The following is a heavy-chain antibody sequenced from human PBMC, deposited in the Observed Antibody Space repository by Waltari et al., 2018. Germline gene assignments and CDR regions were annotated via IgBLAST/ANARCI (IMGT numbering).Heavy chain of an antibody. J-gene: IGHJ4*02. CDR3: TTQNTFWSWSY. CDR2: IRGKAYGGTP. V-gene: IGHV3-49*04. Sequence: EVQLVESGGGLTQPGRSRRLPGTTSGRGFSSFSIIWVIQAPGKGLEWVGFIRGKAYGGTPKYAASVRDRFTMSRDDSKSIAYLEMNSLKTEDTAMYFCTTQNTFWSWSYWGRGTLVTVSS. D-gene: IGHD3-3*01. CDR1: GRGFSSFS.